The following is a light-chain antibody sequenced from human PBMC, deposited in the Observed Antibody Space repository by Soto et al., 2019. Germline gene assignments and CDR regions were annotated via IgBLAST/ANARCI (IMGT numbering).Light chain of an antibody. Sequence: DIQMTQAPSFVSAFVGDRVTITCLAIQVSSSWLAWYQHKPGKAPKLLIYAASLLQSGVPSRFSGSESGTDFTLTISSLQPEDSATYYCQQASSFPLTFGGGTKVEIK. CDR3: QQASSFPLT. CDR2: AAS. V-gene: IGKV1-12*01. J-gene: IGKJ4*01. CDR1: QVSSSW.